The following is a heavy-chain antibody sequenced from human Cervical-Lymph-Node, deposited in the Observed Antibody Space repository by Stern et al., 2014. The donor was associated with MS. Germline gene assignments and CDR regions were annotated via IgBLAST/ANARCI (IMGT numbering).Heavy chain of an antibody. D-gene: IGHD3-22*01. CDR1: GYTFTGYY. V-gene: IGHV1-2*02. J-gene: IGHJ4*02. CDR2: SNPNSGDT. Sequence: VQLVESGAEVKAPGASVKVSCKASGYTFTGYYMHWVRQAPGQGLEWMGWSNPNSGDTNFPQKFQGRVSMTRDTSISTAYMELSRLTSDDTAVYYCARSSGWYYFDQWGQGTLVTVSS. CDR3: ARSSGWYYFDQ.